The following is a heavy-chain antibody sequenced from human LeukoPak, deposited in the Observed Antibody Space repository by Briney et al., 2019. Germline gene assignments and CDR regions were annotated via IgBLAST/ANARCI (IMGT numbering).Heavy chain of an antibody. CDR1: GGTFSSYA. J-gene: IGHJ4*02. V-gene: IGHV1-69*13. Sequence: GASVKVSCKASGGTFSSYAISWVRQAPGQGLEWMGGIIPIFGTANYAQKFQGRVTITADESTSTAYMERSGLACEDTAVHDCARGGTRYSYGLLPFDYWAQGPLVTVSS. D-gene: IGHD5-18*01. CDR2: IIPIFGTA. CDR3: ARGGTRYSYGLLPFDY.